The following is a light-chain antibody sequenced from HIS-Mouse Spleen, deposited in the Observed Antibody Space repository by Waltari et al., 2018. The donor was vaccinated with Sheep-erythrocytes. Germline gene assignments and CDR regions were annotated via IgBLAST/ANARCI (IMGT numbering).Light chain of an antibody. CDR3: CSYAGSYNHV. CDR1: SSDVGGYNY. Sequence: QSALTQPRSVSGSPGQSVTISCTGTSSDVGGYNYVSWYQQHPGKAPKLMIYDVSKRPSGVPDRFSGSTSGNTASLPISGLQAEDEADYYCCSYAGSYNHVFATGTKVTVL. CDR2: DVS. J-gene: IGLJ1*01. V-gene: IGLV2-11*01.